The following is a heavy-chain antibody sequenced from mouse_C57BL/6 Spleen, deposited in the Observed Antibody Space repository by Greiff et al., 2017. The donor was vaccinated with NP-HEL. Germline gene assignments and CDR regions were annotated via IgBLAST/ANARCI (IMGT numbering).Heavy chain of an antibody. CDR3: ARRGDYDNYYAMDY. CDR1: GFSLTSYG. J-gene: IGHJ4*01. Sequence: QVHVKQSGPGLVAPSQSLSITCTVSGFSLTSYGVHWVRQPPGKGLEWLVVIWSDGSTTYNSALKSRLSISKDNSKSQVFLKMNSLQTDDTAMYYCARRGDYDNYYAMDYWGQGTSVTVSS. CDR2: IWSDGST. V-gene: IGHV2-6*03. D-gene: IGHD2-4*01.